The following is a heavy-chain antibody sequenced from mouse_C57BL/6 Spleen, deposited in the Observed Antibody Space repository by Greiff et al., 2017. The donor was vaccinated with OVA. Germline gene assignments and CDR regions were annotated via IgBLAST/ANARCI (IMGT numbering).Heavy chain of an antibody. CDR2: IWRGGST. J-gene: IGHJ4*01. D-gene: IGHD2-9*01. CDR3: AKKGGAYYCYDTGYAMDY. CDR1: GFSLTSYG. Sequence: QVQLQQSGPGLVQPSQSLSITCTVSGFSLTSYGVHWVRQSPGKGLEWLGVIWRGGSTDYNAAFMSRLSITKDNSKSQVFFKMNSLQADDTAIYYCAKKGGAYYCYDTGYAMDYWGQGTSVTVSS. V-gene: IGHV2-5*01.